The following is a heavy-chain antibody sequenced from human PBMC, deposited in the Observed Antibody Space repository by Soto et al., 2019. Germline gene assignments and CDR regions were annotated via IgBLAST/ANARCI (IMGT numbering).Heavy chain of an antibody. V-gene: IGHV4-30-2*01. CDR3: ARVGDYDPYYFDY. Sequence: QLQLQESGSGLVKPSQTLSLTCAVSGGSISSGGYSWSWIRQPPGKGLEWIGYIYHSGSTYYNPSLKSRVTIAVDRSKNQFSLKLSSVTAADTAVYYCARVGDYDPYYFDYWGQGTLVTVSS. CDR1: GGSISSGGYS. J-gene: IGHJ4*02. CDR2: IYHSGST. D-gene: IGHD4-17*01.